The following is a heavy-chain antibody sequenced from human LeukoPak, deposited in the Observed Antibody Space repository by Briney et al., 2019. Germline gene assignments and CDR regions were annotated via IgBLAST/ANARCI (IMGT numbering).Heavy chain of an antibody. J-gene: IGHJ4*02. D-gene: IGHD4-11*01. Sequence: ASVKVSCKTSGYTFTDYYIHWVRQAPGQGLEWVGWINPNSGETNSAQKFQGRVTMTGDTSISTAYMELSRLTSDDTAVYYCARDRDYSNTERGFDYWGQGTLVTVSS. V-gene: IGHV1-2*02. CDR2: INPNSGET. CDR3: ARDRDYSNTERGFDY. CDR1: GYTFTDYY.